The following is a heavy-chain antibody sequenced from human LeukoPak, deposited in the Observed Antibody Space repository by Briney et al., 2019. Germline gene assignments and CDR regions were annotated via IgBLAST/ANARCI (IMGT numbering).Heavy chain of an antibody. Sequence: GGSLRLSCAASGFTFNIYWMYWVRQAPGEGLVWFSVISSDGSSTIYADSVKGRFTISIDNAKNKVYLQMNSVRGEDTAVYYCARRVGSSESSYYFDYWGQGTLVTVSP. CDR3: ARRVGSSESSYYFDY. CDR2: ISSDGSST. D-gene: IGHD3-22*01. V-gene: IGHV3-74*01. J-gene: IGHJ4*02. CDR1: GFTFNIYW.